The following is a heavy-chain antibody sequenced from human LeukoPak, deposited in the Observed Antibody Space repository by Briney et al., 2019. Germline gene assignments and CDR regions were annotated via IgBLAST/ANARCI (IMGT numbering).Heavy chain of an antibody. J-gene: IGHJ6*02. CDR2: ISYVGSNE. D-gene: IGHD5-12*01. V-gene: IGHV3-30*18. CDR3: AKHIVGGYDRIYNSDYYYAMDV. Sequence: GGSLRLSCVASEFSLGRYGLHWVRQAPGRWLEWVAVISYVGSNEYYARSLEGRFTSSRHNSKETLCVQVNILGAEDTAVYYCAKHIVGGYDRIYNSDYYYAMDVCGQGTTVTISS. CDR1: EFSLGRYG.